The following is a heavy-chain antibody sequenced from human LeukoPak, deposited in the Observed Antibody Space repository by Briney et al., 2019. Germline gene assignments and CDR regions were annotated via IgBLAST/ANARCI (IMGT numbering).Heavy chain of an antibody. Sequence: SVKVSCKASGYTFTSYDINWVRQAPGQGLEWMGRIIPILGIANYAQKFQGRVTITADKSTSTAYMELSSLRSEDTAVYYCARPSNGYSSSWYDYWGQGTLVTVSS. CDR2: IIPILGIA. CDR3: ARPSNGYSSSWYDY. CDR1: GYTFTSYD. J-gene: IGHJ4*02. D-gene: IGHD6-13*01. V-gene: IGHV1-69*04.